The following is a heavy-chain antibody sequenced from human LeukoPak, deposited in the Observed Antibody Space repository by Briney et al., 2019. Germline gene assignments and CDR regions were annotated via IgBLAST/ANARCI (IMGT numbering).Heavy chain of an antibody. CDR2: MNPNSGNT. CDR3: ARGGDDFWSGYVPYYYMDV. J-gene: IGHJ6*03. D-gene: IGHD3-3*01. Sequence: ASVKVSCKASGYTFTSYNINWVRQPPGQGLEWMGWMNPNSGNTGYAQKFQGRVTITRNTSISTAYMELSSLRSEDTAVYYCARGGDDFWSGYVPYYYMDVWGKGTTVTVSS. CDR1: GYTFTSYN. V-gene: IGHV1-8*03.